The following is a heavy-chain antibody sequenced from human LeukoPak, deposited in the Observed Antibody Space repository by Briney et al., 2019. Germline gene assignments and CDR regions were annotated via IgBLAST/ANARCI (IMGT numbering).Heavy chain of an antibody. D-gene: IGHD2-2*02. V-gene: IGHV3-33*01. J-gene: IGHJ6*02. CDR3: ARDLSIYCSSTSCYRRYYYYGMDV. Sequence: PGGSLRLSCAASGFTFSSYGMHWVRQAPGKGLEWVAVIWYDGSNKYYADSVKGRFTISRDSSKNTLYLQMNSLRAEDTAVYYCARDLSIYCSSTSCYRRYYYYGMDVWGQGTTVTVSS. CDR1: GFTFSSYG. CDR2: IWYDGSNK.